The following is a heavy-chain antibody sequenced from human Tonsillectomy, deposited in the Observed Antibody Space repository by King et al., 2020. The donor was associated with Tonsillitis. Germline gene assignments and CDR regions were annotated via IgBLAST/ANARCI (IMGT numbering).Heavy chain of an antibody. CDR1: GYTFTSDY. CDR2: INPSGGST. Sequence: QLAQSGAEVKKPGASVKVSCKASGYTFTSDYMHWVRQAPGQGLEWMGIINPSGGSTSYAQKFQGRGTMTRDTSTSPVYMGLSSLRSEDTAVYYCAREGYDILTGYRNYFDYWGQGTLVTVSS. D-gene: IGHD3-9*01. J-gene: IGHJ4*02. CDR3: AREGYDILTGYRNYFDY. V-gene: IGHV1-46*01.